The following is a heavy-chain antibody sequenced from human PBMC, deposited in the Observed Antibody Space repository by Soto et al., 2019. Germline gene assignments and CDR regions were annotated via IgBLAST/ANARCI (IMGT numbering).Heavy chain of an antibody. J-gene: IGHJ4*01. CDR1: GYTFTSYG. V-gene: IGHV1-18*04. CDR3: ARDKDRVSARLVPHFDY. CDR2: INGYNGDT. D-gene: IGHD2-21*02. Sequence: ASVKVSCKASGYTFTSYGIGWVRQAPGQGLEWMGWINGYNGDTNYAQKLQGRVTVTTDTSTSTAYMELRSQTSDDTAIYYCARDKDRVSARLVPHFDYWGQGTLVTVSS.